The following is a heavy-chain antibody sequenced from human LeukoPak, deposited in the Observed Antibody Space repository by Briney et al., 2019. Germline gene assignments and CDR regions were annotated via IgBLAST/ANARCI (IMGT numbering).Heavy chain of an antibody. J-gene: IGHJ4*02. V-gene: IGHV4-59*08. Sequence: SETLSLTCTVSGGSISSYYWSWIRQPPGKGLEWIGYIYYSGSTNYNPSLKSRVTISVDTSKNQFSLKLSSVTAADTAVYYCARLGYSGYDRTTTFDYWGQGTLVTVSS. CDR3: ARLGYSGYDRTTTFDY. CDR2: IYYSGST. CDR1: GGSISSYY. D-gene: IGHD5-12*01.